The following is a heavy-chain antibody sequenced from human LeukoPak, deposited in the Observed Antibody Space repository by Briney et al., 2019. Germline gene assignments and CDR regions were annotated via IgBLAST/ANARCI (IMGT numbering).Heavy chain of an antibody. CDR3: AKDAEVGAGADAFDI. Sequence: GGSLRLSCAASGFTFSSYAMNWVRQAPGKGLEWVSGTSGSGLSPYYADSVKGRFTISRDNSKNTLYLQMNSLRAEDTAVYYCAKDAEVGAGADAFDIWGQGTMVTVSS. CDR2: TSGSGLSP. CDR1: GFTFSSYA. D-gene: IGHD1-26*01. V-gene: IGHV3-23*01. J-gene: IGHJ3*02.